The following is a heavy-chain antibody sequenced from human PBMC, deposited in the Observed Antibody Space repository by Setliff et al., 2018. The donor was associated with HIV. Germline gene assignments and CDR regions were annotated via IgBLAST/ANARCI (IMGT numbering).Heavy chain of an antibody. V-gene: IGHV4-61*02. D-gene: IGHD6-13*01. J-gene: IGHJ5*02. Sequence: PSETLSLTCTVSGASISSGNYFWTWIRQPAGQRLEWIGRISTGGHTDYNPSLKSRLSISADTSRNHFSLQLTSVAATDTAIYYCAGEGSHSHSWYNWFGPWGPGTLVTVSS. CDR1: GASISSGNYF. CDR2: ISTGGHT. CDR3: AGEGSHSHSWYNWFGP.